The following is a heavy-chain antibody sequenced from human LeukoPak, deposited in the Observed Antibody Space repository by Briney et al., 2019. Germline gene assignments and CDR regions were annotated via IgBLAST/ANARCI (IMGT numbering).Heavy chain of an antibody. CDR3: ARAVAAAGKIDY. V-gene: IGHV4-59*01. J-gene: IGHJ4*02. CDR1: GGSISNYY. CDR2: IYYSGST. Sequence: SETLSLTCTVSGGSISNYYWSWIRQPPGKGLEWIGYIYYSGSTNYNPSLKSRVTISVDTSKNQFSLKLSSVTAADTAVYYCARAVAAAGKIDYWGQGTLVTVSS. D-gene: IGHD6-13*01.